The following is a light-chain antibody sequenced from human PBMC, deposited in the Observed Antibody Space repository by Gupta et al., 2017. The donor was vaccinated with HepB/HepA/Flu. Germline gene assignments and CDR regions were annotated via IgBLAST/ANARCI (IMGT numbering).Light chain of an antibody. V-gene: IGKV1-39*01. J-gene: IGKJ4*01. CDR1: QSISSY. CDR2: AAS. CDR3: QQRDSTPIT. Sequence: DIQMTQSPSSLSASVGDRVTITCRASQSISSYLNWYQQKPGKAPKLLIYAASSLQSGVPSRFSGSGSGTDFTLTISRRQPEDFATYYCQQRDSTPITFGRGTKVEIK.